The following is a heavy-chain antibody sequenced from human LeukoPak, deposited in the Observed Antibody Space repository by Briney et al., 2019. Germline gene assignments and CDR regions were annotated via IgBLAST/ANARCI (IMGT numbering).Heavy chain of an antibody. CDR3: ASCRDGYYYYYMDV. V-gene: IGHV4-61*05. CDR1: GGSISSSSYY. J-gene: IGHJ6*03. CDR2: IYYSGST. Sequence: SETLSLTCTVSGGSISSSSYYWGWIRQPPGKGLEWIGYIYYSGSTNYNPSLKSRVTISVDTSKNQFSLKLSSLTAADTAVYYCASCRDGYYYYYMDVWGKGTTVTVSS. D-gene: IGHD5-24*01.